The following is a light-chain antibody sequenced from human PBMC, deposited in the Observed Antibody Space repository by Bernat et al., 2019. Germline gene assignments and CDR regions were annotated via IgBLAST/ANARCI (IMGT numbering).Light chain of an antibody. J-gene: IGKJ2*01. CDR1: QSISSY. CDR2: AAS. Sequence: DIQMTQSPSSLSASVGDRVTITCRASQSISSYLNWYQHKPGKAPKLLIYAASSLQSGVPSRFSGSGSGTDFTLTISSLQPEDFATYYCQQSYSTPHTFGPETKLVI. CDR3: QQSYSTPHT. V-gene: IGKV1-39*01.